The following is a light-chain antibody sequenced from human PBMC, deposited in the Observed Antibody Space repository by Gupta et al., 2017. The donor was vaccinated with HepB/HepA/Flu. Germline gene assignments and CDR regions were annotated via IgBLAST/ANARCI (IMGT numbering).Light chain of an antibody. V-gene: IGLV2-18*02. J-gene: IGLJ2*01. CDR3: SSYTISSTLV. Sequence: QSALTQPPSVSGSPGQSVTISCTGTSSDVGAYNRVSWYQQSPGTAPNLMIYDVTDRPSGVPDRFSGSKSGNTASLTISGLQAEDEADYYCSSYTISSTLVFGGGTKLTVL. CDR1: SSDVGAYNR. CDR2: DVT.